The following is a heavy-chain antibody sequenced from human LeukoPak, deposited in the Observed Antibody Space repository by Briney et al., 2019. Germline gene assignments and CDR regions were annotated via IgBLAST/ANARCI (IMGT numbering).Heavy chain of an antibody. CDR1: GFTFSTYW. J-gene: IGHJ5*02. CDR2: IKQDGSEK. CDR3: TRVWGSSNWFDP. Sequence: GGSLRLSCAASGFTFSTYWMSWVRQAPGKGLEWVANIKQDGSEKYYVDSVRGRFTISRDNAKNSLHLQMNSLRAEDTAVYYCTRVWGSSNWFDPWGQRTLVTVSS. V-gene: IGHV3-7*04. D-gene: IGHD3-16*01.